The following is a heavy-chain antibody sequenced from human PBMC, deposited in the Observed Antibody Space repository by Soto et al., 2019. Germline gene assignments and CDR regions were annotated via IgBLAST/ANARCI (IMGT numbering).Heavy chain of an antibody. Sequence: GGSLRLSCTASGFTFSSYDMHWVRQVAGKGLEWVSAIGTGGDTYYAGSVKGRFTISRENARNSLYLQMNSLRAGDTAVYYCTRDQSMVTGDDVFDIWGQGTMVTVSS. CDR1: GFTFSSYD. V-gene: IGHV3-13*01. J-gene: IGHJ3*02. D-gene: IGHD4-17*01. CDR3: TRDQSMVTGDDVFDI. CDR2: IGTGGDT.